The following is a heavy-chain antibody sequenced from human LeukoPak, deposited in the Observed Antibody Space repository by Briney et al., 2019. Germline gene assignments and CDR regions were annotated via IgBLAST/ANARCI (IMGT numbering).Heavy chain of an antibody. J-gene: IGHJ4*02. Sequence: GGSLRLSCAASGFTFDDYTMHWVRQAPGKGLEWVSLISWDGSSTYYADSVKGRFTISRDNAKNSLYLQMNSLRAEDTAVYYCARDGVLRYFDWLTNWGQGTLVTVSS. D-gene: IGHD3-9*01. CDR1: GFTFDDYT. V-gene: IGHV3-43*01. CDR2: ISWDGSST. CDR3: ARDGVLRYFDWLTN.